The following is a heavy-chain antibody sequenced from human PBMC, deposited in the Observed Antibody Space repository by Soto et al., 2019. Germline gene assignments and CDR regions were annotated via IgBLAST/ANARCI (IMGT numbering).Heavy chain of an antibody. CDR2: ISYDGSNK. CDR3: AKDPHHFSSSFGWFDP. D-gene: IGHD6-6*01. CDR1: GFTFSSYG. Sequence: VQLLESGGGLVQPGGSLRLSCAASGFTFSSYGMHWVRQAPGKGLEWVAVISYDGSNKYYADSVKGRFTISRDNSKNTLYLQMNSLRAEDTAVYYCAKDPHHFSSSFGWFDPWGQGTLVTVSS. V-gene: IGHV3-30*18. J-gene: IGHJ5*02.